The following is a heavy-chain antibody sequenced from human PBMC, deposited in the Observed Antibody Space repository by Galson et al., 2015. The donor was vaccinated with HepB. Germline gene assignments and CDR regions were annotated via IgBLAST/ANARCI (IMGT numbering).Heavy chain of an antibody. J-gene: IGHJ4*02. CDR2: IYYSGIT. D-gene: IGHD2-15*01. V-gene: IGHV4-59*12. CDR3: ARLYCSGGSCYTIFDY. Sequence: SETLSLTCTVSSDSITNYYWSWIRQPPGKGLEWIGYIYYSGITNYNPSLRSRVTISVDTSKNQFSLKLSSVTAADTAVYYCARLYCSGGSCYTIFDYWGQGTLVTVSS. CDR1: SDSITNYY.